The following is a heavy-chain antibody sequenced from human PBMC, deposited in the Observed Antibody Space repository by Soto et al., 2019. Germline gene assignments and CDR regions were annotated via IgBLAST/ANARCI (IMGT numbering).Heavy chain of an antibody. CDR3: ARHRGYCSGGTWYFVPAY. J-gene: IGHJ4*02. CDR1: GFTFSSNW. Sequence: EVQLVESGGGLVQPGGSLRLSCAASGFTFSSNWMNWVRQAPGKGLEWVANIKQDGSEKYYVDSVKGRFTISRDNAKASLYLQMNSVGAEDTAVYYCARHRGYCSGGTWYFVPAYCGQGTLVTAS. V-gene: IGHV3-7*01. CDR2: IKQDGSEK. D-gene: IGHD2-15*01.